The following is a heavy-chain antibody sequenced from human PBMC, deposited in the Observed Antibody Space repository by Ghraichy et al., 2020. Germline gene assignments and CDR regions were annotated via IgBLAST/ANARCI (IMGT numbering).Heavy chain of an antibody. CDR2: ISSTSSYI. J-gene: IGHJ3*02. Sequence: GGSLRLSCAASEFTFSKYTMNWVRQAPGKGLEWVSSISSTSSYIYYADSVKGRFTISRDNARYSLYLQMNSLRAEDMALYYCARDTDPYSGSTGDTFDIWGQGTMVTVSS. D-gene: IGHD1-26*01. V-gene: IGHV3-21*01. CDR3: ARDTDPYSGSTGDTFDI. CDR1: EFTFSKYT.